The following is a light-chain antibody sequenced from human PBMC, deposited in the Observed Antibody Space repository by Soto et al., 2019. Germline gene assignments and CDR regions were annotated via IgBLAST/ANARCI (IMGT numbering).Light chain of an antibody. V-gene: IGKV3-11*01. Sequence: TQSPGTLAVSPGERVTLSCRASQYVGSRLAWYQHKPGQAPRLLIYYTSNRATGIPARFSGSGSGTDFTLTINSLEPEDFALYYCHQRQSWPRTFGQGTKVDIK. CDR2: YTS. CDR3: HQRQSWPRT. CDR1: QYVGSR. J-gene: IGKJ1*01.